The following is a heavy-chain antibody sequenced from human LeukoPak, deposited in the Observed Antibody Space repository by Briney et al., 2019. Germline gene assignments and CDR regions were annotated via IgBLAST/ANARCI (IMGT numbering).Heavy chain of an antibody. CDR2: IYPSDSDT. Sequence: GESLKISCNGSGYXFTNYWICWVRQMPGESLEWMGIIYPSDSDTRYSPSFRGQVTISADKSISTVYLQWSSLKASDTAMYYCARKNYGDFGDGMDVWGQGTTVTVSS. V-gene: IGHV5-51*01. D-gene: IGHD4-17*01. CDR1: GYXFTNYW. J-gene: IGHJ6*02. CDR3: ARKNYGDFGDGMDV.